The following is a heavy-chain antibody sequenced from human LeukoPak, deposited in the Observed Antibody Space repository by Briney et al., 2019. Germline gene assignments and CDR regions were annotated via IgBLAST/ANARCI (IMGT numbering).Heavy chain of an antibody. Sequence: SETLSLTCIVSGGSISSYYWSWIRLPAGKGLEWLGEIYHSGSTNYNPSLKSRVTISVDKSKNQFSLKLSSVTAADTAVYYCARGNCSGGSCYRHGNWFDPWGQGTLVTVSS. V-gene: IGHV4-59*12. CDR2: IYHSGST. D-gene: IGHD2-15*01. CDR3: ARGNCSGGSCYRHGNWFDP. CDR1: GGSISSYY. J-gene: IGHJ5*02.